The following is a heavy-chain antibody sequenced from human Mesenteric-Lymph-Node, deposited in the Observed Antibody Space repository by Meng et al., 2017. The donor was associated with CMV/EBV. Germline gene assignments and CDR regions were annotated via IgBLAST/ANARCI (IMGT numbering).Heavy chain of an antibody. CDR1: GGSISSYY. V-gene: IGHV4-59*01. CDR2: INYSGST. Sequence: GSLRLSCTVSGGSISSYYWSWIRQPPGKGLEWIGYINYSGSTSYNPSLKSRVTMSLDTSKNQFSLKLTSVTAADTAVYYCARDRGVVSDAFDIWGQGTMVTVSS. CDR3: ARDRGVVSDAFDI. J-gene: IGHJ3*02. D-gene: IGHD3-3*01.